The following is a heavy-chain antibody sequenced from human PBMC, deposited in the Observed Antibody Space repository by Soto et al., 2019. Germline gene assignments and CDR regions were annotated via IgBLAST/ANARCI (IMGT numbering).Heavy chain of an antibody. CDR1: GYTFTSYA. D-gene: IGHD1-26*01. CDR2: INAGNGNT. Sequence: RASVKVSCKASGYTFTSYAMHWVRQAPGQRLEWMGWINAGNGNTKYSQKFQGRVTITRDTSASTAYMELSSLRSEDTAVYYCARVVGVRPPFDYWGQGTLVTVSS. V-gene: IGHV1-3*01. CDR3: ARVVGVRPPFDY. J-gene: IGHJ4*02.